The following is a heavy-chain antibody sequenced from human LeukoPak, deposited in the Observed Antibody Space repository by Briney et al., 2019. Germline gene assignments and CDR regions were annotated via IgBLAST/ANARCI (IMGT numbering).Heavy chain of an antibody. Sequence: GGSLRLSCAASGFTFSSYAMSWVRQAPGKGLEWVSAISGSGGSTYYADSVKGRFTISRDNSKNTLYLQMNSLRAEDTAVYYCAKDGSGSYYIWYYYYMDVWGKGTTVTISS. CDR1: GFTFSSYA. CDR3: AKDGSGSYYIWYYYYMDV. J-gene: IGHJ6*03. V-gene: IGHV3-23*01. CDR2: ISGSGGST. D-gene: IGHD3-10*01.